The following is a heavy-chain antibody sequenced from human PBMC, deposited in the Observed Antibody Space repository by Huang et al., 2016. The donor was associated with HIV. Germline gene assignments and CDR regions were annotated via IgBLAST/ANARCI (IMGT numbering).Heavy chain of an antibody. V-gene: IGHV3-15*04. J-gene: IGHJ4*02. CDR1: GFTFTNAW. Sequence: EVQLVESGGGLVKPGGSLRLSCAASGFTFTNAWMNWVRQAPGKGLGWVGRIESKTDGGTTDYAAPVKGRFTISRDDSKKTLYLQMNSLKTEDTSVYYCTTDGAYYYDTSGYFYEGYFDYWGQGTLVIVSS. D-gene: IGHD3-22*01. CDR2: IESKTDGGTT. CDR3: TTDGAYYYDTSGYFYEGYFDY.